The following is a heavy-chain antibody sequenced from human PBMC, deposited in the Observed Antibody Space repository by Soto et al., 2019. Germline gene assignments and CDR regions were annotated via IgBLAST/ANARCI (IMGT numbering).Heavy chain of an antibody. Sequence: GGSLRLSCAASGFTVSNTGMHWVRQAPGKGLDWVAVLWYDGITKYYADSVKGRFTISRDNSMNTLYLQMNSLRAEDTAVYYCAREGLGSSSWSYYYYYMDVWGKGTTVTVSS. V-gene: IGHV3-33*01. CDR2: LWYDGITK. J-gene: IGHJ6*03. CDR1: GFTVSNTG. D-gene: IGHD6-13*01. CDR3: AREGLGSSSWSYYYYYMDV.